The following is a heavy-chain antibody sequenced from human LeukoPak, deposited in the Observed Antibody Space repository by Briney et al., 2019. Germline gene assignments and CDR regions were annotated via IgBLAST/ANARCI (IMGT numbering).Heavy chain of an antibody. D-gene: IGHD2-15*01. V-gene: IGHV3-30*18. J-gene: IGHJ1*01. CDR2: ISYDGSNK. CDR3: AKGPYCSGGSCYLEYFQH. Sequence: SGGSLRLSCAASGFTVSSNYMSWVRQAPGKGLEWVAVISYDGSNKYYADSVKGRFTISRDNSKNTLYLQMNSLRAEDTAVYYCAKGPYCSGGSCYLEYFQHWGQGTLVTVSS. CDR1: GFTVSSNY.